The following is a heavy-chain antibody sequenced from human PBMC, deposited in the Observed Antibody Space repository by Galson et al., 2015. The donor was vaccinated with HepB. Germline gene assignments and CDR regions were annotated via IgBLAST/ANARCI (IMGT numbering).Heavy chain of an antibody. Sequence: SLRLSCAASGFTVSNEYMNWARQAPGKGLEWVSVIYSGGSTNYGDSVMGRLTISRDKTKNTMYHHMNSLKAENTAVYYCVRDVGGNPVGIDYWGQGTLVTVSS. CDR1: GFTVSNEY. V-gene: IGHV3-53*01. CDR2: IYSGGST. D-gene: IGHD4-23*01. CDR3: VRDVGGNPVGIDY. J-gene: IGHJ4*02.